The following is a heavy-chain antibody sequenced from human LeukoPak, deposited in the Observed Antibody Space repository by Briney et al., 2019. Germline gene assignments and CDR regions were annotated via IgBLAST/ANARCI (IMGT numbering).Heavy chain of an antibody. D-gene: IGHD3-10*01. CDR1: GVTFSRYD. Sequence: GGSLRLSCTASGVTFSRYDMSWVRKAPGKGLEWVSGISDSAGTTYYADSVKGRFSISRDNSKNTLNLQMNSLRAEDTAVYYCAKSYYYGSGGCSLTAFDIWGQGTMVTVSS. CDR3: AKSYYYGSGGCSLTAFDI. CDR2: ISDSAGTT. V-gene: IGHV3-23*01. J-gene: IGHJ3*02.